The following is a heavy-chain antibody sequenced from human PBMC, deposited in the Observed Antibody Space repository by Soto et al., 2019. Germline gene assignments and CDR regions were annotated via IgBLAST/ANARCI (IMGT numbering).Heavy chain of an antibody. CDR2: IHYSGTT. CDR3: ARYNSYTIDY. D-gene: IGHD2-2*02. CDR1: GTSISSYY. J-gene: IGHJ4*02. V-gene: IGHV4-59*01. Sequence: SETLSLTCTVSGTSISSYYWSWIRQPPGKGLEWIANIHYSGTTNYNPSLASRVTLSVDTSKNQFSLQMTSVTAADRAMYFCARYNSYTIDYWGRGTLVTVSS.